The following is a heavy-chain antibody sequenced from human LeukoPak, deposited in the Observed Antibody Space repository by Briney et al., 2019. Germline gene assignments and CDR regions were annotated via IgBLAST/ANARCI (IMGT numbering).Heavy chain of an antibody. CDR1: GDSISSHY. J-gene: IGHJ4*02. Sequence: SETLSLTCTVSGDSISSHYWSWIRQPPGKGLEWIGYVYYSGSTNYNPSLKSRVTISVDTSKSQFSLKLSSVTAADAAMYYCARLYYDSSGQYYFDYWGQGTLVTVSS. CDR3: ARLYYDSSGQYYFDY. V-gene: IGHV4-59*11. D-gene: IGHD3-22*01. CDR2: VYYSGST.